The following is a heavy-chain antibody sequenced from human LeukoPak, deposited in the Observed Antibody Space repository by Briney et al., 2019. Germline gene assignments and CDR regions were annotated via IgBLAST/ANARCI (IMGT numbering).Heavy chain of an antibody. V-gene: IGHV3-21*05. CDR1: GFTFSSYS. CDR2: IRSSGSAI. Sequence: GGSLRLSCAASGFTFSSYSMNWVRQAPGKGLEWISYIRSSGSAIFYADSVKGRFTISRDNAKNSLYLQMNSLRAEDTAVYYCARDSVGARFNDYWGQGTLVTVSS. J-gene: IGHJ4*02. CDR3: ARDSVGARFNDY. D-gene: IGHD1-26*01.